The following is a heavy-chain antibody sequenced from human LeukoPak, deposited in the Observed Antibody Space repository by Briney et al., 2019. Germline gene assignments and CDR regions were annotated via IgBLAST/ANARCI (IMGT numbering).Heavy chain of an antibody. V-gene: IGHV3-66*01. Sequence: GGSLRLSCAASGFTVSSNYMSWVRQAPGKGLEWVSVIYSGGSTYYADSVKGRFTISRDNSKNTLYLQMNSLRAEDTAVYYCASPATRYFDWLLSSPQYYGMDVWGQGTTVTVS. CDR3: ASPATRYFDWLLSSPQYYGMDV. D-gene: IGHD3-9*01. CDR2: IYSGGST. J-gene: IGHJ6*02. CDR1: GFTVSSNY.